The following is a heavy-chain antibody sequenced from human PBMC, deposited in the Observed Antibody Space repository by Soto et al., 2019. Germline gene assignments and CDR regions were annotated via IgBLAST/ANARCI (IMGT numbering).Heavy chain of an antibody. V-gene: IGHV3-33*01. Sequence: QVQLVESGGGVVQPGRSLRLSCAASGFTFSSYGMHWVRQAPGKGLEWVAVIWYDGSNKYYADSVKGRFTISRDNSKNTLYLQMNSLRAEDTAVYYCASPSQRSLYYGMDVWGQGTTVTVSS. J-gene: IGHJ6*02. CDR3: ASPSQRSLYYGMDV. CDR2: IWYDGSNK. CDR1: GFTFSSYG.